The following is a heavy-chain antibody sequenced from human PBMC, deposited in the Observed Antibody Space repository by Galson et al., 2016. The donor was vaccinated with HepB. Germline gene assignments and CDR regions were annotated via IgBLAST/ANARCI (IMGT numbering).Heavy chain of an antibody. D-gene: IGHD2-8*01. CDR3: ARDAAYCLNGVCLYYYYYLDV. CDR1: GGSLNSGSYS. V-gene: IGHV4-61*09. J-gene: IGHJ6*03. Sequence: TLSLTCTVSGGSLNSGSYSWNWIRQPAGKGLEWIGHILPNRIINYNPSLESRVTISVDASQNQFSLTLSSVTAADTAVYYCARDAAYCLNGVCLYYYYYLDVWGRGTAVTVSS. CDR2: ILPNRII.